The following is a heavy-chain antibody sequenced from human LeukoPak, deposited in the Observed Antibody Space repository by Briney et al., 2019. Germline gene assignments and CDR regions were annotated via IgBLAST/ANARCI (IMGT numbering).Heavy chain of an antibody. CDR1: GYTFTSYH. Sequence: ASVKVSCKASGYTFTSYHLHWVRQAPGQGREWMGIINPSGGSPNYAQKFQGRVTMTRDMSTSTVNMELSSLRSEDTAVYYCARAQGSYYHYYMDVWGKGTTVTVSS. J-gene: IGHJ6*03. D-gene: IGHD1-26*01. CDR3: ARAQGSYYHYYMDV. V-gene: IGHV1-46*01. CDR2: INPSGGSP.